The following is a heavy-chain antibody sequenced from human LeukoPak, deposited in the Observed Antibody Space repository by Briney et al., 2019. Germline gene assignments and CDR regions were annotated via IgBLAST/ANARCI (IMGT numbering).Heavy chain of an antibody. D-gene: IGHD3-22*01. J-gene: IGHJ4*02. Sequence: SETLSLTCTVSGYSISSGYYWSWLRQPPGKGLEWIGYIYYSGSTNYNSSLKSRVTILVDMSKNQFSLKLSSVTAADTAVYYCARVTGYMIEDYFDSWGQGTLVTVSS. V-gene: IGHV4-61*01. CDR1: GYSISSGYY. CDR2: IYYSGST. CDR3: ARVTGYMIEDYFDS.